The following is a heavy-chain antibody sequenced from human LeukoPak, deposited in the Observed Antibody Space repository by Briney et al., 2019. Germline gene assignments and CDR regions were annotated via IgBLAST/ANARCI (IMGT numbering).Heavy chain of an antibody. V-gene: IGHV3-33*06. CDR3: AKTRGSSWTPYFDY. Sequence: GRSLRLSCAASGFTFSSYGMHWVRQAPGKGLEWVAIIWYDGSNKYYADSVKGRFTISRDNSKNTLFLQMNSLRAEDTAVYYCAKTRGSSWTPYFDYWGQGTLVTVSS. J-gene: IGHJ4*02. CDR1: GFTFSSYG. D-gene: IGHD6-13*01. CDR2: IWYDGSNK.